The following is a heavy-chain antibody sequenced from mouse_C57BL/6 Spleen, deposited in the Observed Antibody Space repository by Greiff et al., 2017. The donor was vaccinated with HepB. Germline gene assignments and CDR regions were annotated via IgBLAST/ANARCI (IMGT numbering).Heavy chain of an antibody. CDR1: GYTFTDYN. Sequence: VQLQQSGPELVKPGASVKIPCKASGYTFTDYNMDWVKQSHGKSLEWIGDINPNNGGTNYNQKFKGKATLTVDKSSSTAYMELRSLTSEDTAVYYCSRTYYDYDWFAYWGQGTLVTVSA. D-gene: IGHD2-4*01. CDR3: SRTYYDYDWFAY. J-gene: IGHJ3*01. V-gene: IGHV1-18*01. CDR2: INPNNGGT.